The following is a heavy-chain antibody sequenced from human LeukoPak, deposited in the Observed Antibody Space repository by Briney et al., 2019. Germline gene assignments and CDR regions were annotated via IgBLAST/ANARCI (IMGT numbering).Heavy chain of an antibody. CDR1: GGSISSGDYY. CDR2: IYYSGST. Sequence: SQTLSLTCTVSGGSISSGDYYWSWIRQPPGKGLEWIGYIYYSGSTNYNPSLKSRVTISVDTSKNQFSLKLSSVTAADTAVYYCARAPLVPAAGGGYFDYWGQGTLVTVSS. CDR3: ARAPLVPAAGGGYFDY. V-gene: IGHV4-61*08. J-gene: IGHJ4*02. D-gene: IGHD2-2*01.